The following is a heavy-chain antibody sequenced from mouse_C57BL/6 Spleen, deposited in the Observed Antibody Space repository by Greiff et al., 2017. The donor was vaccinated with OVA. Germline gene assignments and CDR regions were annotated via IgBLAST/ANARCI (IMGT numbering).Heavy chain of an antibody. CDR2: ISYDGSN. Sequence: EVQLQESGPGLVKPSQSLSLTCSVTGYSITSGYYWNWIRQFPGNKLEWMGYISYDGSNNYNPSLKNRISITRDTSKNQFFLKLNSVTTEDTATYYCARDDGYYGDYYAMDYWGQGTSVTVSS. CDR1: GYSITSGYY. J-gene: IGHJ4*01. D-gene: IGHD2-3*01. V-gene: IGHV3-6*01. CDR3: ARDDGYYGDYYAMDY.